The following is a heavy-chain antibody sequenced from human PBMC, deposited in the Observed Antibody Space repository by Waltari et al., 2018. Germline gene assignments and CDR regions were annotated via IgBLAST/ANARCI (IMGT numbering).Heavy chain of an antibody. D-gene: IGHD6-6*01. Sequence: EVQLVESGGGLVQPGGSLRLSCAASGFTFSSYEMNWVRPAPGKGLEWVSYISSSGSTIYYADSVKGRFTISRDNAKNSLYLQMNSLRAEDTAVYYCARGAASLAARPALDYWGQGTLVTVSS. V-gene: IGHV3-48*03. CDR1: GFTFSSYE. CDR3: ARGAASLAARPALDY. CDR2: ISSSGSTI. J-gene: IGHJ4*02.